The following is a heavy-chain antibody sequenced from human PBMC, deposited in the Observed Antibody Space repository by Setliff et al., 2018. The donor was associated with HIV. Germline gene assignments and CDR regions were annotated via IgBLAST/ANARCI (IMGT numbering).Heavy chain of an antibody. D-gene: IGHD3-16*02. V-gene: IGHV1-46*01. J-gene: IGHJ4*02. Sequence: ASVKVSCKASGYTFTKFDINWVRQATGQGLEWMGGIIPNGGSTTYAQKFQGRVTMTRDTSTSTVYMELRSLRSEDTAVYYCARVQTVIPPSFDHWGQGTLVTVSS. CDR2: IIPNGGST. CDR1: GYTFTKFD. CDR3: ARVQTVIPPSFDH.